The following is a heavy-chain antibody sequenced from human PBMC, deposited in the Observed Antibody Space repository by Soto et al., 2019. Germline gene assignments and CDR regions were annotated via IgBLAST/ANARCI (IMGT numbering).Heavy chain of an antibody. CDR2: ISSSGSNI. CDR1: GFIFSRYE. CDR3: ARRYSKYLPLDY. V-gene: IGHV3-48*03. D-gene: IGHD4-4*01. J-gene: IGHJ4*02. Sequence: EVQLVESGGDLVQPGGSLRVSCEASGFIFSRYEMHWVRQAPGKGLEWVSYISSSGSNINYADSVKGRFTVSRDNAKNLLYLHMNSLRAEDTAAYYCARRYSKYLPLDYWGQGTLVTVSS.